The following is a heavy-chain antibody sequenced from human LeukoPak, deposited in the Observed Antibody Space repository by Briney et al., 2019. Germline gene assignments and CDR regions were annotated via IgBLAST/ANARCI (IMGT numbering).Heavy chain of an antibody. CDR2: IGAYNGNT. Sequence: ASVKVSCKTSGYTFTGYYMHWVRQAPGQGLEWMGWIGAYNGNTNYAQKLQGRVTMTTDTSTSTAYMELRSLRSDDTAVYYCARGDMSGWDYYYYMDVWGKGTTVTVSS. CDR3: ARGDMSGWDYYYYMDV. V-gene: IGHV1-18*04. CDR1: GYTFTGYY. D-gene: IGHD3-16*01. J-gene: IGHJ6*03.